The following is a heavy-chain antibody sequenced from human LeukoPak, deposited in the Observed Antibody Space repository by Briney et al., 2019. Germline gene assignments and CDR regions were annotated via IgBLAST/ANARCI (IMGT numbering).Heavy chain of an antibody. D-gene: IGHD5-18*01. CDR2: IRYDGRNR. CDR3: AKLRESGYSYGSFDY. V-gene: IGHV3-30*02. Sequence: GGSLRLSCAASGFNFNNYNMNWVRQAPGKGLEWVAFIRYDGRNRYYADSVKGRFTVSRDNSKNTVHLQMDSLRTEDTGVYYCAKLRESGYSYGSFDYWGQGTLVTVSS. J-gene: IGHJ4*02. CDR1: GFNFNNYN.